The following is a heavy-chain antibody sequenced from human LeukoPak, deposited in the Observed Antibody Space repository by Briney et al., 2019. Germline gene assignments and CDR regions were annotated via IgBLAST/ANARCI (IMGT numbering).Heavy chain of an antibody. J-gene: IGHJ4*02. V-gene: IGHV3-23*01. CDR1: GFTFSSYA. CDR3: AHISSSWPDY. CDR2: ISGSGGST. D-gene: IGHD6-13*01. Sequence: GGSLRLSYAASGFTFSSYAMSWVRQAPGKGLEWVSAISGSGGSTCYADSVKGRFTISRDNSKNTLYLQMNSLRAEDTAVYYCAHISSSWPDYWGQGTLVTVSS.